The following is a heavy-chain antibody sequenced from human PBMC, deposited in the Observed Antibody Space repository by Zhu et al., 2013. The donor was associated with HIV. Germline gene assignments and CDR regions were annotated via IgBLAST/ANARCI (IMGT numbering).Heavy chain of an antibody. D-gene: IGHD3-16*02. CDR1: GFTFSSYE. CDR2: ISSSGSTI. J-gene: IGHJ4*02. V-gene: IGHV3-48*03. CDR3: ARDGRWEDDYIWGSYRHTADY. Sequence: EVQLVESGGGLVQPGGSLRLSCAAPGFTFSSYEMNWVRQAPGKGLEWVSYISSSGSTIYYADSVKGRFTISRDNAKNSLYLQMNSLRAEDTAVYYCARDGRWEDDYIWGSYRHTADYWGQGTLVTVSS.